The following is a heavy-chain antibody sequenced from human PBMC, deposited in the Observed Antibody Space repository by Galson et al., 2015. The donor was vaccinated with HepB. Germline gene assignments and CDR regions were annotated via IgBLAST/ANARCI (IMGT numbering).Heavy chain of an antibody. CDR3: AREGYYDSSGYYGNWFDP. D-gene: IGHD3-22*01. CDR1: GDSVSSNSAA. CDR2: TYYRSKWYN. J-gene: IGHJ5*02. V-gene: IGHV6-1*01. Sequence: CAISGDSVSSNSAAWNWIRQSPSRGLEWLGRTYYRSKWYNDYAVSVKSRITINPDTSKNQFSLQLNSVTPEDTAAYYCAREGYYDSSGYYGNWFDPWGQGTLVTVSS.